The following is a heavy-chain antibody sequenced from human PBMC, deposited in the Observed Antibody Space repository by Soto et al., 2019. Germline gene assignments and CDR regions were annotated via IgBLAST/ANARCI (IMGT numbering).Heavy chain of an antibody. Sequence: LRLSCAASAFVFHSYSMHWVRQTPAQGLEWVAVISTDGSNKFYADSVKGRFNISRDNSKNTLYLEMTSLREEDTAMYYCVRDFHSGSYFFDYWGQGTLVTVSS. CDR3: VRDFHSGSYFFDY. CDR1: AFVFHSYS. CDR2: ISTDGSNK. D-gene: IGHD1-26*01. V-gene: IGHV3-30-3*01. J-gene: IGHJ4*02.